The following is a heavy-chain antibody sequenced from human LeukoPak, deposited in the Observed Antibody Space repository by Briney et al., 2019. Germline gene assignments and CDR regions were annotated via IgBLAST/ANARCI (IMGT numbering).Heavy chain of an antibody. V-gene: IGHV3-21*01. J-gene: IGHJ4*02. CDR1: GFTLDNYN. D-gene: IGHD2-8*01. CDR2: IRSYSSYI. CDR3: ARERSCPDGLCYSYFDY. Sequence: GGSLRLSCAASGFTLDNYNFNWVRQAPGKGLEWVASIRSYSSYIHYADSVKGRFTISRDDAKKSLYLQMDSLRAEDTAVYFCARERSCPDGLCYSYFDYWGQGTLVTVSS.